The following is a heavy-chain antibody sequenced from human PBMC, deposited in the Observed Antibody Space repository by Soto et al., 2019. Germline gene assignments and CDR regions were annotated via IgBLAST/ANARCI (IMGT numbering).Heavy chain of an antibody. CDR1: GFTFSSYG. CDR3: AKDWGYCSSTSCPPSNYFDY. J-gene: IGHJ4*02. CDR2: ISYDGSNK. V-gene: IGHV3-30*18. Sequence: WGSLRLSCAASGFTFSSYGMHWVRQAPGKGLEWVAVISYDGSNKYYADSVKGRFTISRDNSKNTLYLQMNSLRAEDTAVYYCAKDWGYCSSTSCPPSNYFDYWGQGTLVTVSS. D-gene: IGHD2-2*01.